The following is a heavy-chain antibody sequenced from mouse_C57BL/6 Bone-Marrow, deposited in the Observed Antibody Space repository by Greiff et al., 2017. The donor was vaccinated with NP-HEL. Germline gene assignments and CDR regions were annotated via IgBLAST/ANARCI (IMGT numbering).Heavy chain of an antibody. CDR3: ARPRYYGNYPAWFAY. V-gene: IGHV5-17*01. D-gene: IGHD2-1*01. CDR2: IRSGSSTI. Sequence: EVHLVASGGGLVKPGGSLKLSCAASGFTFSDYGMHWVRQAPEKGLEWVAYIRSGSSTIYYADTVKGRFTISRDNAKNTLFLQMTSLRSEDTAMYYCARPRYYGNYPAWFAYWGQGTLVTVSA. J-gene: IGHJ3*01. CDR1: GFTFSDYG.